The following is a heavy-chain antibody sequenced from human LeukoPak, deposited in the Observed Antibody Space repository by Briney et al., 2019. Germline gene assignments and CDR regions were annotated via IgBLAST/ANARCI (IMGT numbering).Heavy chain of an antibody. J-gene: IGHJ4*02. V-gene: IGHV5-51*01. CDR2: IYPGDSDT. Sequence: GESLRISCQGSGYSFTSYWIGWVRQMPGKGLEWMGIIYPGDSDTRYSPSFQGQVTISADKSISTAYLQWSSLKASDTAMYYCARADCSSTSCYFFLPFDYWGQGTLVTVSS. D-gene: IGHD2-2*01. CDR1: GYSFTSYW. CDR3: ARADCSSTSCYFFLPFDY.